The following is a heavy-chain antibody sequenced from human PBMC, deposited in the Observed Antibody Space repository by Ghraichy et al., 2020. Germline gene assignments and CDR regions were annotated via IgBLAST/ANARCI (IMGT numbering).Heavy chain of an antibody. V-gene: IGHV1-24*01. Sequence: ASVKVSCKVSGYTLTELSMHWVRQAPGKGLEWMGGFDPEDGETIYAQKFQGRVTMIEDTSTDTAYMELSSLRSEDTAVYYCATVDPTWAFDIWGQGTMVTVSS. J-gene: IGHJ3*02. CDR1: GYTLTELS. CDR3: ATVDPTWAFDI. CDR2: FDPEDGET. D-gene: IGHD3/OR15-3a*01.